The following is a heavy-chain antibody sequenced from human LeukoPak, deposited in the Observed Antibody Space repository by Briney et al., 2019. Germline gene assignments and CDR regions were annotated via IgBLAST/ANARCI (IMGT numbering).Heavy chain of an antibody. CDR2: ISAYNGNT. D-gene: IGHD6-13*01. V-gene: IGHV1-18*01. CDR3: ARDSLSAAAGTAVRGPRRVPGGQFDP. CDR1: GGTFTSYG. Sequence: GASVKVSCKASGGTFTSYGISWVRQAPGQGLEWMGWISAYNGNTNYAQKLQGRVTMTTDTSTSTAYMELRSLRSDDTAVYYCARDSLSAAAGTAVRGPRRVPGGQFDPWGQGTLVTVSS. J-gene: IGHJ5*02.